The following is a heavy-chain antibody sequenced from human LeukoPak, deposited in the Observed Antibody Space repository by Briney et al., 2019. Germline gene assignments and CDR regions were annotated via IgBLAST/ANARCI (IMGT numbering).Heavy chain of an antibody. CDR3: ARVPHIAAAGDY. V-gene: IGHV1-46*01. J-gene: IGHJ4*02. Sequence: ASVKVSCKASGYTFTSYYMHWVRQAPGQGLGWMGIINPSGGSTSYAQKFQGRVTMTRDTSTSTVYMELSSLRSEDTAVYYCARVPHIAAAGDYWGQGTLVTVSS. D-gene: IGHD6-13*01. CDR2: INPSGGST. CDR1: GYTFTSYY.